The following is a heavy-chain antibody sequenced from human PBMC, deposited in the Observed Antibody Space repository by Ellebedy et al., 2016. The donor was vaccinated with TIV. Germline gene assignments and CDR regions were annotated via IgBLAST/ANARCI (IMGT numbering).Heavy chain of an antibody. CDR3: ANSGGPSTPKFYYYYYYGMDI. J-gene: IGHJ6*02. V-gene: IGHV3-23*01. CDR1: GFTFSSYA. D-gene: IGHD3-10*01. Sequence: GGSLRLSCAASGFTFSSYAMSWVRQAPGKGLEWVSAISGSGGSTYYADSVKGRFTISRDNSKNTLYLQMNSLRAEDTAVYYCANSGGPSTPKFYYYYYYGMDIWGQGTTVTVSS. CDR2: ISGSGGST.